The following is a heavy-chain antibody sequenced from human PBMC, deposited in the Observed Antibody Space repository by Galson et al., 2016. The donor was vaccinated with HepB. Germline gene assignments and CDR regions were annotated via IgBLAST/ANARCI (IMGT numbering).Heavy chain of an antibody. CDR1: GFSFSDST. CDR2: IKKKADRYAT. V-gene: IGHV3-73*01. Sequence: SLRLSCAASGFSFSDSTMHWVRQASGKGLEWIGRIKKKADRYATTYVASVKGRFTISRGDSENTAYLQMNSLKTEDTAVYYCAGRRDGSGDGFDIWGQGTMVTVTS. J-gene: IGHJ3*02. CDR3: AGRRDGSGDGFDI. D-gene: IGHD5-24*01.